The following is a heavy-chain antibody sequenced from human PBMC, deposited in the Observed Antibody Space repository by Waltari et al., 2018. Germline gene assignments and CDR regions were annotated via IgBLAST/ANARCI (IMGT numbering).Heavy chain of an antibody. CDR2: VYDSGST. J-gene: IGHJ6*02. CDR1: GGSISRVCYH. CDR3: ARALALGPDSDSSGPIGGHYYYGMDV. D-gene: IGHD3-22*01. Sequence: QVQLQESGPGLGKPSQDLSRTCTVSGGSISRVCYHCSRIRRHPANGLELLGYVYDSGSTYYIPSLKSRVTISVDTSKNQFSLKLSSVTAADTAVYYCARALALGPDSDSSGPIGGHYYYGMDVWGQGTTVTVSS. V-gene: IGHV4-31*03.